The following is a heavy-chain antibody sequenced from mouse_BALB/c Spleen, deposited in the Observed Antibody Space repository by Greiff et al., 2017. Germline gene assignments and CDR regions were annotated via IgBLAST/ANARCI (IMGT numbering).Heavy chain of an antibody. D-gene: IGHD2-4*01. CDR3: ARRGGLRRGYAMDY. J-gene: IGHJ4*01. CDR2: IWSGGST. V-gene: IGHV2-2*02. CDR1: GFSLTSYG. Sequence: VHLVESGPGLVQPSQSLSITCTVSGFSLTSYGVHWVRQSPGKGLEWLGVIWSGGSTDYNAAFISRLSISKDNSKSQVFFKMNSLQANDTAIYYCARRGGLRRGYAMDYWGQGTSVTVSS.